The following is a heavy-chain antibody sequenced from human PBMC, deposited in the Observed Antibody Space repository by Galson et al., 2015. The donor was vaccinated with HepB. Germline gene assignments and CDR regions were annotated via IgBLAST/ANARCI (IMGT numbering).Heavy chain of an antibody. J-gene: IGHJ5*02. Sequence: SVKVSCKASGYTFTSNYMHWVRQAPGQGLEWMGIINPSDGSTSYAQKFQGRVTMTRDMSTSTVYMELRSLRSEDTAVYYCAREAGIAVGVAWFDPWGQGTLVTVSS. D-gene: IGHD6-19*01. V-gene: IGHV1-46*01. CDR2: INPSDGST. CDR1: GYTFTSNY. CDR3: AREAGIAVGVAWFDP.